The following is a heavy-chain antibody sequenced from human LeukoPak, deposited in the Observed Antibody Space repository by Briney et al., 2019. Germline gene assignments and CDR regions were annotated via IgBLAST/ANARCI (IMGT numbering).Heavy chain of an antibody. D-gene: IGHD1-7*01. CDR1: GFTFSAYW. V-gene: IGHV3-74*01. CDR2: INSDGFSI. Sequence: GGSLRLSCAASGFTFSAYWMHWVRQAPGKGLVWVSRINSDGFSIAYADSVKGRFTISRDNSKNTLYLQMNSLRAEDTAVYYCASYNWNYKYFDYWGQGTLVTVSS. CDR3: ASYNWNYKYFDY. J-gene: IGHJ4*02.